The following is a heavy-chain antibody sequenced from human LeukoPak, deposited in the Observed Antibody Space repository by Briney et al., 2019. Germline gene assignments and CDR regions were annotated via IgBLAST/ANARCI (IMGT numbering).Heavy chain of an antibody. CDR1: GYNFKTYA. CDR2: LNTNTGRP. Sequence: GASVKVSCKASGYNFKTYAIHWVRRAPGQGLEWMGWLNTNTGRPPYSRAFTGRFDFSLDTSVSSAYLQINTLRADDTATYFCARENDSISFDSWGQGTLVTVSS. D-gene: IGHD3-3*01. CDR3: ARENDSISFDS. J-gene: IGHJ4*02. V-gene: IGHV7-4-1*02.